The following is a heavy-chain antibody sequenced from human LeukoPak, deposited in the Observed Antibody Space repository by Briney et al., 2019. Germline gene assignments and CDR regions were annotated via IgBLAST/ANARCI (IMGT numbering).Heavy chain of an antibody. CDR1: GGTFSSYA. J-gene: IGHJ4*02. Sequence: SVKVSCKASGGTFSSYAISWVRQAPGQGLEWMGGIIPIFGTANYAQKFQGRVTITADESTSTAYMELSSLRSEDTAVYYCASYGSGSYYALYYFDYWGQGTLVTVSS. CDR2: IIPIFGTA. CDR3: ASYGSGSYYALYYFDY. V-gene: IGHV1-69*13. D-gene: IGHD3-10*01.